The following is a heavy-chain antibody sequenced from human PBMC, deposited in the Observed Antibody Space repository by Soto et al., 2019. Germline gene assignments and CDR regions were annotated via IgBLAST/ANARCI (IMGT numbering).Heavy chain of an antibody. Sequence: EVQLLESGGGLVQPGGSLRLSCAASGIIFSRNVMSWVRQAPGKGLEWVSAISGSGGTSYYADSVKCRFTISRDNSKNTLYLQMNGLRVEDTALYYCALAPNYWGQGSLVTVSS. J-gene: IGHJ4*02. CDR1: GIIFSRNV. CDR3: ALAPNY. V-gene: IGHV3-23*01. CDR2: ISGSGGTS.